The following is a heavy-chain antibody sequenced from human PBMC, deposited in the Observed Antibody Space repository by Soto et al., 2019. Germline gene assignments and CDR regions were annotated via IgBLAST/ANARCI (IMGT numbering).Heavy chain of an antibody. CDR3: ARDIGGNYYKLVGAFDI. CDR2: IIPVFGTA. D-gene: IGHD1-26*01. Sequence: QVQLVQSGAEVKKPGSSVKVSCKASGGTFSSYAISWVRQAPGQGLEWMGGIIPVFGTANYAQQFQGRVTITADESTSTAYMDLSSLRSDDTAVYYCARDIGGNYYKLVGAFDIWGQGTMVTVS. J-gene: IGHJ3*02. CDR1: GGTFSSYA. V-gene: IGHV1-69*01.